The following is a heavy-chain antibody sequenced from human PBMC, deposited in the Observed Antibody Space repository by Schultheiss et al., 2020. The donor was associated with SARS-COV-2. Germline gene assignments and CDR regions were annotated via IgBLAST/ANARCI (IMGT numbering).Heavy chain of an antibody. Sequence: SETLSLTCAVSGGSISSGGYSWSWIRQPPGKGLEWIGYIYHSGSTYYNPSLKSRVTISVDTSKNQFSLKLSSVTAADTAVYYCTRLTMVQGALRSYGMDVWGQGTTVTVSS. V-gene: IGHV4-30-2*01. D-gene: IGHD3-10*01. CDR2: IYHSGST. CDR1: GGSISSGGYS. CDR3: TRLTMVQGALRSYGMDV. J-gene: IGHJ6*02.